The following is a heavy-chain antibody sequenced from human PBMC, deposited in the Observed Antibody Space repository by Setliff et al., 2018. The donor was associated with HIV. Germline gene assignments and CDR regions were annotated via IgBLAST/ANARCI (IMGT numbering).Heavy chain of an antibody. J-gene: IGHJ4*02. D-gene: IGHD2-15*01. Sequence: GGSLRLSCAASGFTFNTHGLHWVRQAPGKGLEWVAFIRYDGNYQSYADSVKGRFTISRDNSKNILHLQMSSLRTEDTAVYYCATLWMRGGYFDTWGQGTLVTVSS. V-gene: IGHV3-30*02. CDR3: ATLWMRGGYFDT. CDR1: GFTFNTHG. CDR2: IRYDGNYQ.